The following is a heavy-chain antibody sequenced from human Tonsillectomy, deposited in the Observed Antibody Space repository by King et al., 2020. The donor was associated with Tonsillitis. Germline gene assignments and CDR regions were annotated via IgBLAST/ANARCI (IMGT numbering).Heavy chain of an antibody. CDR3: ARDKRELALDY. CDR2: ISSTSSTI. J-gene: IGHJ4*02. CDR1: GFTFSSYT. Sequence: QLVQSGGGLVQPGGSLRLSCAASGFTFSSYTMHWVRQAPGKGLEWVSYISSTSSTIFYADSVKGRFTISRDNAKNSLYLQMNSLRAEDTAVYYCARDKRELALDYWGQGTLVTVSS. V-gene: IGHV3-48*01. D-gene: IGHD1-26*01.